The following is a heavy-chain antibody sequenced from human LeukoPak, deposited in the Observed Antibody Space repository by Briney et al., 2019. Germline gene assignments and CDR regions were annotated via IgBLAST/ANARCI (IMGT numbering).Heavy chain of an antibody. CDR2: LYYTGST. V-gene: IGHV4-61*01. J-gene: IGHJ6*02. Sequence: SETLSLTCTVSGGSVSSGTYYWSWIRQPPGKGLEWIGYLYYTGSTNYNPSLKSRVTISGDTSKNQFSLKLSSVTAADTAVYFCASRAHYYYGMDVWGQGTTVTVSS. CDR3: ASRAHYYYGMDV. CDR1: GGSVSSGTYY.